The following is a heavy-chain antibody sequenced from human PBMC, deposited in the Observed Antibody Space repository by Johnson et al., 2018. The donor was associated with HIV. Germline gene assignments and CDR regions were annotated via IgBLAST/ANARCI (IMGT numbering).Heavy chain of an antibody. CDR2: IRYDGSNK. Sequence: QVQLVESGGGVVQPGGSLRLSCAASGFTFSSYGMHWVRQAPGKGLEWVTFIRYDGSNKYYADSVKGRFTISRDNSKNTLYLQMNSLRAEDTAVYYCAKDDRELDAFDIWGQGTMVTVSS. CDR3: AKDDRELDAFDI. D-gene: IGHD1-26*01. V-gene: IGHV3-30*02. CDR1: GFTFSSYG. J-gene: IGHJ3*02.